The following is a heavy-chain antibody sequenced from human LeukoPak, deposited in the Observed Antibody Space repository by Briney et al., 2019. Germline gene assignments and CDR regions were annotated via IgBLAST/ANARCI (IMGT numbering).Heavy chain of an antibody. CDR2: INAGSGNT. CDR3: ARGFYDSSAYYPYDY. CDR1: GYTFTNYA. J-gene: IGHJ4*02. Sequence: ASVKVSCKASGYTFTNYAIHWVRQAPGQRLEWMGWINAGSGNTKYSQRFQGRVTISRDTSASTAYMELSSLRSEDTALYSCARGFYDSSAYYPYDYWGQGILVTVSS. D-gene: IGHD3-22*01. V-gene: IGHV1-3*01.